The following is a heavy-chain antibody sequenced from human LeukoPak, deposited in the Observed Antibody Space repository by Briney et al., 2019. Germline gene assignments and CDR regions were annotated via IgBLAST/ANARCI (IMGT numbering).Heavy chain of an antibody. CDR3: TRHEEEDGYNAKPFDF. D-gene: IGHD5-24*01. CDR1: GGSIINSNYY. CDR2: IYYSGNT. J-gene: IGHJ4*02. V-gene: IGHV4-39*01. Sequence: SETLSLTCTVSGGSIINSNYYWGWVRQPPGKGLEWIGTIYYSGNTYYTPSLKSRATISVDTSKNQFSLRLSSVTAADTAVYFCTRHEEEDGYNAKPFDFWGQGTQVTVSS.